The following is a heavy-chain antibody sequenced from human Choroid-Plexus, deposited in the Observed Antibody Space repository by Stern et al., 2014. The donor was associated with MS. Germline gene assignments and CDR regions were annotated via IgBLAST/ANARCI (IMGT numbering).Heavy chain of an antibody. CDR2: INPNTGGT. V-gene: IGHV1-2*02. CDR3: ARDQRGITIFGVVTDYYYLGMDV. Sequence: VQLVQSGAEVKKLGASVKVSCKTSGYIFTGYYIHWVRQAPGQGLAWMAWINPNTGGTKYAQKVQGRVTMSRDTSISTAYVELSSLTSDDTAVYYCARDQRGITIFGVVTDYYYLGMDVWCQGTTVTVSS. J-gene: IGHJ6*02. CDR1: GYIFTGYY. D-gene: IGHD3-3*01.